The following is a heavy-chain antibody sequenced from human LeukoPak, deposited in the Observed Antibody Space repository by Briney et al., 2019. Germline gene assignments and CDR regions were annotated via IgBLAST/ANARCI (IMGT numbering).Heavy chain of an antibody. V-gene: IGHV1-18*01. Sequence: AASVEVSCKASGYTFTSYGISWVRQAPGQGLEWMGWISAYNGNTNYAQKLQGRVTMTTDTSTSTAYMELRSLRSDDTAVYYCAREDAFTMITPPGAYWGQGTLVTVSS. D-gene: IGHD3-22*01. CDR3: AREDAFTMITPPGAY. CDR1: GYTFTSYG. J-gene: IGHJ4*02. CDR2: ISAYNGNT.